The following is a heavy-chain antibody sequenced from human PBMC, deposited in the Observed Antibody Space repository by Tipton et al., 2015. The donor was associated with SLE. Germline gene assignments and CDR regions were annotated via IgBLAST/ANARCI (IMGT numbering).Heavy chain of an antibody. CDR3: ARCRGSCYSVDY. Sequence: TLSLTCTVSGGSISSYYWSWIRQPPGKGLEWIGYIYYSGSTNYNPSLKSRVTISVDTSKNQFSLKLSSVTAADTAVYYCARCRGSCYSVDYWGQGTLVTVSS. D-gene: IGHD2-15*01. V-gene: IGHV4-59*12. CDR1: GGSISSYY. CDR2: IYYSGST. J-gene: IGHJ4*02.